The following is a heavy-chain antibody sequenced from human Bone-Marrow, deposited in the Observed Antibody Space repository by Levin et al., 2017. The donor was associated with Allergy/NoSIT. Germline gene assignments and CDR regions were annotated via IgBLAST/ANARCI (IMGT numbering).Heavy chain of an antibody. CDR3: AKERADGPYFQH. CDR2: ISWNSGRI. Sequence: QPGGSLRLSCAASGFTFDDYAMHWVRQAPGKGLEWISGISWNSGRIGYADSVKGRFTISRDNAKNSLYLQMNSLKPEDTAFYYCAKERADGPYFQHWGQGTLVTVSS. V-gene: IGHV3-9*01. CDR1: GFTFDDYA. J-gene: IGHJ1*01. D-gene: IGHD1-26*01.